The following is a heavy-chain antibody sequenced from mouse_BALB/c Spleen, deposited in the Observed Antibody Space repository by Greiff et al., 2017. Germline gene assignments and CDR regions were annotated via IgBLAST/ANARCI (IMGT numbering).Heavy chain of an antibody. CDR2: FYPGSGSI. D-gene: IGHD4-1*01. Sequence: VHLVESGAGLVKPGASVKLSCKASGYTFTEYIIHWVKQRSGQGLEWIGWFYPGSGSIKYNEKFKDKATLTADKSSSTVYMELSRLTSEDSAVYFCARHEDPGTDPAWFAYWGQGTLVTVSA. V-gene: IGHV1-62-2*01. J-gene: IGHJ3*01. CDR1: GYTFTEYI. CDR3: ARHEDPGTDPAWFAY.